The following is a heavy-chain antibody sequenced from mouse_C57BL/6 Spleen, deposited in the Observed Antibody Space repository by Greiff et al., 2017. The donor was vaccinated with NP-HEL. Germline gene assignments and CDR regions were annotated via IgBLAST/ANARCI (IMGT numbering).Heavy chain of an antibody. D-gene: IGHD3-2*02. CDR3: ASHYGSGYGYAMDY. V-gene: IGHV1-50*01. J-gene: IGHJ4*01. Sequence: QVQLQQPGAELVKPGASVKLSCKASGYTFTSYWMQWVKQRPGQGLEWIGEIDPSDSYTNYNQKFKGKATLTVDTSSSTAYMQLSSLTSEDSAVYYCASHYGSGYGYAMDYWGQGTSVTVSS. CDR1: GYTFTSYW. CDR2: IDPSDSYT.